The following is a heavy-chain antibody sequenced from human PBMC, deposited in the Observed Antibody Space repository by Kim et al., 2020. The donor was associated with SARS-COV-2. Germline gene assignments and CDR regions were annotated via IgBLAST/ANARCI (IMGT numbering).Heavy chain of an antibody. V-gene: IGHV3-53*04. J-gene: IGHJ6*02. Sequence: GGSLRLSCAASGFTVSSNYMSWVRQAPGKGLEWVSVIYSGGSTYYADSVKGRFTISRHNSKNTLYLQMNSLRAEDTAVYYCARDTHYGDGYYGMDVWGQGTTVTVSS. D-gene: IGHD4-17*01. CDR2: IYSGGST. CDR3: ARDTHYGDGYYGMDV. CDR1: GFTVSSNY.